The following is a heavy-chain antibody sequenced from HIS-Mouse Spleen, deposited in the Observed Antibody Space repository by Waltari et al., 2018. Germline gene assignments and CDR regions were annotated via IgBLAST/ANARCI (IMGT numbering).Heavy chain of an antibody. J-gene: IGHJ2*01. CDR1: GGSISSSSYY. Sequence: QLQLQESGPGLVKPSETLSLTCTVSGGSISSSSYYWGWIRQPPGKGLEWIGGYYYSGSTYDHPSLKSRVTISVDTSKNQFSLKLSSVTAADTAVYYCAREIPYSSSWYDWYFDLWGRGTLVTVSS. V-gene: IGHV4-39*07. CDR3: AREIPYSSSWYDWYFDL. CDR2: YYYSGST. D-gene: IGHD6-13*01.